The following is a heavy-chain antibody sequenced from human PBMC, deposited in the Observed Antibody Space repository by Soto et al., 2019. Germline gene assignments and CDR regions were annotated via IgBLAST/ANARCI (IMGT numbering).Heavy chain of an antibody. D-gene: IGHD1-26*01. CDR2: IYGDAST. CDR3: ARDSRSYGGKYYFDY. CDR1: GFTVSSNY. V-gene: IGHV3-53*01. J-gene: IGHJ4*02. Sequence: GGSLRLSCAASGFTVSSNYMSWVRQAPGKGLEWVSVIYGDASTYYADSVKGRFTISRDNSKNTLNLQMNSLRAEDTAVYYCARDSRSYGGKYYFDYWGQGTLVTVSS.